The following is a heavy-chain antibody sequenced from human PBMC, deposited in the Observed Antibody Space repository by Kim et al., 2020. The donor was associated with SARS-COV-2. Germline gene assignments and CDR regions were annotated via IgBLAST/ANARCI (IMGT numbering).Heavy chain of an antibody. J-gene: IGHJ4*02. D-gene: IGHD6-19*01. CDR1: GYTFTSYG. CDR2: ISAYNGNT. V-gene: IGHV1-18*01. Sequence: ASVKVSCKASGYTFTSYGISWVRQAPGQGLEWMGWISAYNGNTNYAQKLQGRVTMTTDTSTSTAYMELRSLRSDDTAVNYCARIAVAGTGDKPDDYWGQGTLVTVSS. CDR3: ARIAVAGTGDKPDDY.